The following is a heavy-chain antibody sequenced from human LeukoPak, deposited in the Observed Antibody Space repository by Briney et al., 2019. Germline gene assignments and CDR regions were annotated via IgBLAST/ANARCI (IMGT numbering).Heavy chain of an antibody. D-gene: IGHD3-3*01. V-gene: IGHV3-7*01. CDR3: ARGDDFWGDRDAFDI. Sequence: GGSLRLSCAASGFTFSNYYMSWVRQAPGKGLEWVANIKQDGSDKSYVDSVKGRFTISRDNAENSLYLQMNSLRAEDTAMYFCARGDDFWGDRDAFDIWGQGTMVTVSS. CDR2: IKQDGSDK. J-gene: IGHJ3*02. CDR1: GFTFSNYY.